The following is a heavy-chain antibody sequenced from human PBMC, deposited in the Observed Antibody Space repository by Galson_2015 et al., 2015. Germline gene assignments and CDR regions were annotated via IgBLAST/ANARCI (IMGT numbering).Heavy chain of an antibody. CDR3: ARAAEELDY. J-gene: IGHJ4*02. Sequence: SLRLSCAASGFTFSDYYMSWIRQAPGKGLEWVSYISPTGSTVYYVDSVKGRFTISRDNAKNSLYLQMDSLRAEDTAVYYCARAAEELDYSGQGTRGTVSS. CDR2: ISPTGSTV. D-gene: IGHD2/OR15-2a*01. CDR1: GFTFSDYY. V-gene: IGHV3-11*01.